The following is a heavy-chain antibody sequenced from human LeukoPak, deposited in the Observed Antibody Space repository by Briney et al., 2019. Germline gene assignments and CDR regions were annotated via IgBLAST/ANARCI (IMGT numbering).Heavy chain of an antibody. CDR2: ISGGGGST. Sequence: ASLKLSCTASEFTFSNYAMNWVRQAPGQGLEWVSGISGGGGSTNYADSVQGRFAISRDTSKNTPYMQMGSLRAEATALYYCAKGSGINHYHWIDPWGEGTLVTVSS. V-gene: IGHV3-23*01. CDR3: AKGSGINHYHWIDP. D-gene: IGHD1-14*01. CDR1: EFTFSNYA. J-gene: IGHJ5*02.